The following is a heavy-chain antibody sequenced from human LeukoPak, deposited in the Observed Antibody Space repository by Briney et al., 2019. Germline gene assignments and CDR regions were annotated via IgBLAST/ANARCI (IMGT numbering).Heavy chain of an antibody. J-gene: IGHJ6*03. D-gene: IGHD6-13*01. V-gene: IGHV1-8*03. CDR3: ARGFGSSSWAYYYYMDV. CDR2: MNPNSGNT. CDR1: GYTFTGYY. Sequence: ASVKVSCKASGYTFTGYYMHWVRQATGQGLEWMGWMNPNSGNTGYAQKFQGRVTITRNTSISTAYMELSSLRSEDTAVYYCARGFGSSSWAYYYYMDVWGKGTTVTVSS.